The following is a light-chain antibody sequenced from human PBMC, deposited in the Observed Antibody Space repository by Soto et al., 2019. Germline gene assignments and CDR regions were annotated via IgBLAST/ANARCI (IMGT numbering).Light chain of an antibody. CDR1: SSDVGGNNY. J-gene: IGLJ1*01. Sequence: QSALTQPASVSGSPGQSITISCTGTSSDVGGNNYVSWYQQHPGKAPKLIIYEVSNRPSGVSNRFSGSKAGNTASPTISGHQEEEEADYCSNSNTSKSPGVFGTGTKLTVL. CDR2: EVS. CDR3: NSNTSKSPGV. V-gene: IGLV2-14*01.